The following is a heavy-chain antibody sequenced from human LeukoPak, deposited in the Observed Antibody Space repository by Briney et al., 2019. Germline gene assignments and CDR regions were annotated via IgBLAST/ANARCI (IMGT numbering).Heavy chain of an antibody. Sequence: GGSLRLSCAASGFTFSTYWMSWVRQAPGKGREWVANIKHDGSEKYYVDSVKGRFTISRDNDKNSLYLQMNSLRAEDTAVYYCARVEASGYDYGAFDYWGQGTLVTVSS. CDR2: IKHDGSEK. J-gene: IGHJ4*02. D-gene: IGHD5-12*01. CDR3: ARVEASGYDYGAFDY. CDR1: GFTFSTYW. V-gene: IGHV3-7*01.